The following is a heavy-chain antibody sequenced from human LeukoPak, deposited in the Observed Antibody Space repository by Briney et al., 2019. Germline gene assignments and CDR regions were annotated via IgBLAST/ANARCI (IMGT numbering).Heavy chain of an antibody. Sequence: SETLSLTCTVSGVSISSSGYYWGWIRQPPGRGLEWIGSIYYSGTTYYNPSLKSRVTISADTSKNQFSLKLTSVTAADTAVYYCARRSVTLADWGQGTLVTVSS. J-gene: IGHJ4*02. CDR2: IYYSGTT. V-gene: IGHV4-39*01. D-gene: IGHD3-3*01. CDR1: GVSISSSGYY. CDR3: ARRSVTLAD.